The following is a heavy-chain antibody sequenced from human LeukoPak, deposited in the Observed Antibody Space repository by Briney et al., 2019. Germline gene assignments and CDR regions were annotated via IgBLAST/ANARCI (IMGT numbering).Heavy chain of an antibody. V-gene: IGHV1-8*01. J-gene: IGHJ6*02. Sequence: ASVTVSCKASGYTFTSYDINWVRQAPGQGLEWMGWMNPNSGNTGYAQKFQGRVTMTRNTSISTAYMELSSLRSEDTAMYYCARGGITMVRGVITNLGYYYGMDVWGQGTTVTVSS. D-gene: IGHD3-10*01. CDR3: ARGGITMVRGVITNLGYYYGMDV. CDR1: GYTFTSYD. CDR2: MNPNSGNT.